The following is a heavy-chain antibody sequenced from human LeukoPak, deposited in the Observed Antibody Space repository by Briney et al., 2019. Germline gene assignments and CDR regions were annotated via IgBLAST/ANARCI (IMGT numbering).Heavy chain of an antibody. CDR3: ARGGYSVYFFSGDY. D-gene: IGHD5/OR15-5a*01. Sequence: PGGSLRLSCAASGFTFDNYAMNWVRQVPGKGLEWVSRISWNSGSIGYADSVKGRFTISRDNAKDSLYLQMNSLRATDTAVYYCARGGYSVYFFSGDYWGQGTLVTVSS. V-gene: IGHV3-9*01. CDR2: ISWNSGSI. CDR1: GFTFDNYA. J-gene: IGHJ4*02.